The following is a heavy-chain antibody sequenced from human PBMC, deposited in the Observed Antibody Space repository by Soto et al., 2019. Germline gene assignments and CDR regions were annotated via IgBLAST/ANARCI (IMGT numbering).Heavy chain of an antibody. J-gene: IGHJ4*02. CDR1: GFTFSSYA. CDR2: ISGSGGST. Sequence: EVQLLESGGGLVQPGGSLRLSCAASGFTFSSYAMSWVRQAPGKGLEWVSAISGSGGSTYYADSVKGRFPISRDNSKNTLYLQMNSLRAEDTAVYYCAKVGLLWFGELNFDYWGQGTLVTVSS. CDR3: AKVGLLWFGELNFDY. D-gene: IGHD3-10*01. V-gene: IGHV3-23*01.